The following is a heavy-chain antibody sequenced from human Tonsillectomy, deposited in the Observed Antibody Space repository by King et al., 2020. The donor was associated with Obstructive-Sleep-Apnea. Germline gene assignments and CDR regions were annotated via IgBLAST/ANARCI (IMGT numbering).Heavy chain of an antibody. V-gene: IGHV3-21*01. D-gene: IGHD1-26*01. CDR2: ISSSSSYI. CDR3: AGPWEKRYYYYYYGMDV. CDR1: GFTFSSYS. Sequence: VQLVESGGGLVKPGGSLRLSCAASGFTFSSYSMNWVRQAPGKGLEWVSSISSSSSYIYYADSVKGRFTISRDNAKNSLYLQMNRLRAEDTAVYYGAGPWEKRYYYYYYGMDVWGQGTTVTVSS. J-gene: IGHJ6*02.